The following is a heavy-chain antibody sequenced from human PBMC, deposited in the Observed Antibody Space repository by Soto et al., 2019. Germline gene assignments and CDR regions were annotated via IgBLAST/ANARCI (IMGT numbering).Heavy chain of an antibody. CDR3: ARDRGYDAHDFYYNAMDV. V-gene: IGHV3-21*01. CDR2: IRGFSPYT. Sequence: GGSLRLSCISSGFTFRTYTMNWVRQAPGKGLEWVSGIRGFSPYTFYAESVKGRITISRDNAKNSLFLQMNSLGAEDTAVYYCARDRGYDAHDFYYNAMDVWGQGTTVTVSS. J-gene: IGHJ6*02. D-gene: IGHD2-15*01. CDR1: GFTFRTYT.